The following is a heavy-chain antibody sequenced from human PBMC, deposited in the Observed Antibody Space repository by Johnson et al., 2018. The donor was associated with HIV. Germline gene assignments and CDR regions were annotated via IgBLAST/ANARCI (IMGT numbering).Heavy chain of an antibody. V-gene: IGHV3-11*01. CDR3: TTVADTSGYYPIKPFDDAFDL. J-gene: IGHJ3*01. D-gene: IGHD3-22*01. CDR2: ISSGGSVR. CDR1: GFTFSDYY. Sequence: QVQLVESGGGLVQTGGSLRLSCAASGFTFSDYYMNWIRQAPGKGLEWLSNISSGGSVRYYADSVRGRFTISRDNAENSLYLQMNSLRVEDTAVYYCTTVADTSGYYPIKPFDDAFDLWGQGAMVTVSS.